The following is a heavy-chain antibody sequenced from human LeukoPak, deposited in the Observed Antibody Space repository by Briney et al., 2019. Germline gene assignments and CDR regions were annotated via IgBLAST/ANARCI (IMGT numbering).Heavy chain of an antibody. V-gene: IGHV3-74*01. CDR1: GFTFSFYW. CDR3: ARAREKYYYDSSGRGDAFDI. J-gene: IGHJ3*02. D-gene: IGHD3-22*01. Sequence: PGGSLRLSCAASGFTFSFYWMHWVRQAPGKGLVWVSHINTDGSSTIYADSVKGGFTISRDKAKNTLFLQMNSLRAEDAAVYYCARAREKYYYDSSGRGDAFDIWGQGTMVIVSS. CDR2: INTDGSST.